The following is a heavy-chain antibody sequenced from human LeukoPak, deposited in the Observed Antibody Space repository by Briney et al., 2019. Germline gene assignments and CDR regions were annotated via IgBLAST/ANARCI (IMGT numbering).Heavy chain of an antibody. CDR2: INAGNGNT. CDR1: GYICTTYA. Sequence: ASVKVSCKASGYICTTYAMHWVRQAPGQRLEWMGWINAGNGNTKYPQEFQGRVTITRDTSASIVYMELSSLRYEDMAVYYCARGRLVATITGYYYYYMDVWGKGTTVTVSS. CDR3: ARGRLVATITGYYYYYMDV. V-gene: IGHV1-3*03. J-gene: IGHJ6*03. D-gene: IGHD5-12*01.